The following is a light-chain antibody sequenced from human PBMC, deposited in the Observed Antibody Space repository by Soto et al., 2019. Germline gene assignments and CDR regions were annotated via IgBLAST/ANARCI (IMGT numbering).Light chain of an antibody. Sequence: QPVLTQPASVSGSPGQSITISCTGTSSDVGGYNYVSWYQQHPGKAPKLMIYDVSYRPSGVSNRFSASKSGNTASLTISGLQAEDEADYYCSSYTSSNTLVVFGGGTQLTVL. CDR3: SSYTSSNTLVV. CDR2: DVS. J-gene: IGLJ2*01. CDR1: SSDVGGYNY. V-gene: IGLV2-14*01.